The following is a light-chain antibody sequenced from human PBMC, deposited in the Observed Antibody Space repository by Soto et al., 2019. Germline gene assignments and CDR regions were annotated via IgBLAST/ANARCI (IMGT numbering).Light chain of an antibody. Sequence: QSALTQPRSVSGSPGQSVAISCTGTSSGVGGYNYVSWYRQHPGRAPKLLLYDVTKRPSGVPDRFSGSKSGNTASLTISGLQADDEADYYCCSYAGSYIVVIGGGTKLTVL. CDR2: DVT. CDR1: SSGVGGYNY. CDR3: CSYAGSYIVV. V-gene: IGLV2-11*01. J-gene: IGLJ2*01.